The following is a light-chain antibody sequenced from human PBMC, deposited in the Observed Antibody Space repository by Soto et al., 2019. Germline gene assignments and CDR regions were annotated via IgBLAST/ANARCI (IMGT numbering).Light chain of an antibody. Sequence: DIQMAQSPSSLSASIGDRVTITCRASQSITTYLNWYQQKPGKAPNLLIYAASSLQGGVPSRFSGSGSGTDFTLTISSLQPEDFATYYCQQAYSTAWTFGQGTKVDSK. J-gene: IGKJ1*01. CDR3: QQAYSTAWT. V-gene: IGKV1-39*01. CDR2: AAS. CDR1: QSITTY.